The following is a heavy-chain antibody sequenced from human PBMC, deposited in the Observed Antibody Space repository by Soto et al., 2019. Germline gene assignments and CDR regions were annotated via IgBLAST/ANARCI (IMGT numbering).Heavy chain of an antibody. CDR1: GGSISSGGYY. CDR3: ARSQIVATTVSRDEKYYLDY. D-gene: IGHD5-12*01. J-gene: IGHJ4*02. V-gene: IGHV4-31*03. Sequence: QVQLPESGPGLVKPSQTLSLTCTVSGGSISSGGYYWSWIRQHPGKGLEWIGYIYYSGSTYYNPPPKSRVTISVDTAKNQFSLKLRPVTSADTAVYYCARSQIVATTVSRDEKYYLDYWGQGTMVTVSS. CDR2: IYYSGST.